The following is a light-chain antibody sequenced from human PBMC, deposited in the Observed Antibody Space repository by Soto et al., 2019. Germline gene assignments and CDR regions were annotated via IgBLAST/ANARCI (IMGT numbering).Light chain of an antibody. CDR2: GAS. Sequence: EIVLTQSPDTLSLSPGESATLSCRASQSVSSNYLAWYQQKPCQAPRLLIYGASSSATGVPDRFSGSGSGTAFPLTISRLEPEDFAVFYCQHYQNSITLGQGTRLE. V-gene: IGKV3-20*01. CDR3: QHYQNSIT. CDR1: QSVSSNY. J-gene: IGKJ5*01.